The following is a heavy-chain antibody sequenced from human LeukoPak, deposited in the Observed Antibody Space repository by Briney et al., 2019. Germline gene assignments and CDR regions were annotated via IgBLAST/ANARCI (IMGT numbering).Heavy chain of an antibody. CDR1: GFTFSSYG. CDR2: ISYEGRTI. D-gene: IGHD6-19*01. Sequence: GGSLRLSCTAYGFTFSSYGMHWVRQAPGKGLEWVAVISYEGRTIYYADSATGRFTISRDNSKNTLYLQMNSLRPEDTAVYYCVKEAVPRICDWYDYWGQGTLVTVSP. J-gene: IGHJ4*02. V-gene: IGHV3-30*18. CDR3: VKEAVPRICDWYDY.